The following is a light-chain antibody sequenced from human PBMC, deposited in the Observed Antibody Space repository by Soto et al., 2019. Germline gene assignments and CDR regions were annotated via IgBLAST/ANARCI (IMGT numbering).Light chain of an antibody. J-gene: IGLJ3*02. CDR3: SSYTTSGSYVL. CDR2: AVN. Sequence: QSALTQPASVSGSPGQSITISCTGTSRDIGAFNYVSWYQQHPDKAPKLLISAVNNRPSGVSHRFSGSKSGNTASLTISGLQPADEADYYCSSYTTSGSYVLFVGGTKLTVL. CDR1: SRDIGAFNY. V-gene: IGLV2-14*01.